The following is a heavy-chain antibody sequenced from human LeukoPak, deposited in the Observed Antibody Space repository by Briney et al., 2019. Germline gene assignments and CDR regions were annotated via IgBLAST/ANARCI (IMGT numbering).Heavy chain of an antibody. V-gene: IGHV3-9*01. J-gene: IGHJ4*02. CDR3: AKANKWESDY. CDR1: GFTFDDYA. D-gene: IGHD1-26*01. Sequence: PGGSLRLSCAASGFTFDDYAMHWVRQAPGKGLEWVSGISWNSGSIGYADSVKGRFTISRDNAKNSLYLQMNSLRVEDTAVYYCAKANKWESDYWGQGTLVTVSS. CDR2: ISWNSGSI.